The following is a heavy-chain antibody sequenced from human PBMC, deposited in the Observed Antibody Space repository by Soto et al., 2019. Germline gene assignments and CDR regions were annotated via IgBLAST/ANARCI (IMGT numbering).Heavy chain of an antibody. CDR1: GFTISSYY. J-gene: IGHJ4*02. D-gene: IGHD3-10*01. CDR2: IYSGGSDTT. CDR3: ARDGSSRPTEY. Sequence: EVQLVESGGGLVQPGGSLRLSCAASGFTISSYYMSWVRQAPGKGLEWVSVIYSGGSDTTYYAGSVKGRFTISRDISKNTVYLQMNSLRAEDTAVYYGARDGSSRPTEYWGQGTLVTVSS. V-gene: IGHV3-66*01.